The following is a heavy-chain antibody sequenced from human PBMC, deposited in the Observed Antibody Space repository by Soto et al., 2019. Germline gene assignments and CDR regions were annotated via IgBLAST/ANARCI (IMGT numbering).Heavy chain of an antibody. Sequence: QVQLQESGPGLVKPSETLSLTCTVSGGSIIDYYCSWFRQPPGKGLEWIGYINHNGYSAYNLSLKRRVTMSVDTSKTQFSLTLDSVTATATAVYYCARQGYGPLHGLVDVWGQGTTVIVS. CDR1: GGSIIDYY. V-gene: IGHV4-59*08. CDR2: INHNGYS. D-gene: IGHD1-1*01. CDR3: ARQGYGPLHGLVDV. J-gene: IGHJ6*02.